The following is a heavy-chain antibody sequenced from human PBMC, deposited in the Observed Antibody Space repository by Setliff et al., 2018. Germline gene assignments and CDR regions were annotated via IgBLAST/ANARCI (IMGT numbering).Heavy chain of an antibody. D-gene: IGHD6-13*01. V-gene: IGHV7-4-1*02. CDR1: GYTFTTYA. Sequence: ASVKVSCKASGYTFTTYAMGWMRQAPGQRLEWMGWINTNTGNPSYAQGFTGRFVFSLDPSVSTAYLEISSLKAEDTAHYYCATGSLAIAGTGHWGQGTLVTVSS. CDR3: ATGSLAIAGTGH. CDR2: INTNTGNP. J-gene: IGHJ4*02.